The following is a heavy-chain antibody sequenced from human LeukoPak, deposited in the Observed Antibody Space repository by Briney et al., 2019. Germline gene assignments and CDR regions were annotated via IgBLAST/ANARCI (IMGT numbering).Heavy chain of an antibody. CDR3: ARMDSGYEFIDY. V-gene: IGHV1-18*01. J-gene: IGHJ4*02. D-gene: IGHD5-12*01. CDR2: ISAYNGNT. CDR1: GYTFTSYG. Sequence: ASVKVSCKASGYTFTSYGISWVRQAPGQGLEWMGWISAYNGNTNYAQKLQGRVTMTTDTSTSTAYMGLRSLRSDDTAVYFCARMDSGYEFIDYWGQGTLVTVSS.